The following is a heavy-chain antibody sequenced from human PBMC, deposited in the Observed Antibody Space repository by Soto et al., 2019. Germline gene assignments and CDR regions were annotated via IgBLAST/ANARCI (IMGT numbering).Heavy chain of an antibody. CDR1: GYTFTSYA. Sequence: GASVKVSCKASGYTFTSYAMHWVRQAPGQRLEWMGWINAGNGNTKYSQKFQGRVTITRDTSASTAYMELSSLRSEDTAVYYCARDQVFGSGYPSYYYYYYGMDVWGQGTTVTVSS. D-gene: IGHD6-13*01. CDR2: INAGNGNT. V-gene: IGHV1-3*01. CDR3: ARDQVFGSGYPSYYYYYYGMDV. J-gene: IGHJ6*02.